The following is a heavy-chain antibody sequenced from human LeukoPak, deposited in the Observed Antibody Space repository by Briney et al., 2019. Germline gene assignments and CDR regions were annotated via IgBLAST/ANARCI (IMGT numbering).Heavy chain of an antibody. V-gene: IGHV3-49*04. CDR2: IRSKTYGGTT. CDR3: TRDQTPYY. Sequence: PGGSLRLSCTTSGFTFGDYAMTWVRQAPGKGLEWVGFIRSKTYGGTTEFAASVRGRFTISRDDSKSIAYLQMNSLKTEDTAVYYCTRDQTPYYWGQGTLVTVSS. J-gene: IGHJ4*02. CDR1: GFTFGDYA.